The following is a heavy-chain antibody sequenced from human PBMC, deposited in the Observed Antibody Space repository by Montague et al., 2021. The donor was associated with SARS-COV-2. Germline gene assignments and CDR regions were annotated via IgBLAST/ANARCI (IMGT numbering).Heavy chain of an antibody. CDR3: ARGQPPRITFGGIISYGLDV. CDR1: SGSIRSNSYY. Sequence: SETLSLTCTVSSGSIRSNSYYWGWIRQPPGKGLEWIGEINHSGSTNYNPSLKSRVTISVDTSKNQFSLKLRSVTAADTAVYYCARGQPPRITFGGIISYGLDVWGQGTTVTVSS. CDR2: INHSGST. V-gene: IGHV4-39*07. D-gene: IGHD3-16*02. J-gene: IGHJ6*02.